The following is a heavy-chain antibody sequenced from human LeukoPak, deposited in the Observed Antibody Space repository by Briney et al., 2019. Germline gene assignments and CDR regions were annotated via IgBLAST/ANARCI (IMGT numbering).Heavy chain of an antibody. CDR3: ASSVLLTAPFDY. D-gene: IGHD2-21*02. CDR1: GFIFSSHS. J-gene: IGHJ4*01. V-gene: IGHV3-21*01. CDR2: ISSLTVGTHYI. Sequence: GGSLGLSCAASGFIFSSHSMNWVRQAPGKGLEWVSSISSLTVGTHYIYYADSVKGRFTISRDDAKNSLYLQMNSLRAEDTAVYYCASSVLLTAPFDYWGQGALVTVSS.